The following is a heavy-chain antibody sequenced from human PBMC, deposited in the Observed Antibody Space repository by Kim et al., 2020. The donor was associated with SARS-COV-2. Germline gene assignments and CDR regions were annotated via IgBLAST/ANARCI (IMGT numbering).Heavy chain of an antibody. D-gene: IGHD4-17*01. CDR3: ARAYGDFRTKDY. V-gene: IGHV1-2*02. Sequence: NYAQKFQGRVTMTRDTSISTAYMELTRLRSDDTAVYYCARAYGDFRTKDYWGQGTLVTVSS. J-gene: IGHJ4*02.